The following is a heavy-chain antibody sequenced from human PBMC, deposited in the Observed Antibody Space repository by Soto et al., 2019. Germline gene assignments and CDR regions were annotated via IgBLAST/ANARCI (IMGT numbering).Heavy chain of an antibody. CDR1: GGTFSSYA. J-gene: IGHJ6*02. CDR2: IIPIFGTA. Sequence: ASVKVSCKASGGTFSSYAISWVRQAPGQGLEWMGGIIPIFGTANYAQKFQGRVTITADKSTSTAYMELSSLRSEDTAVYYCARDPIIAAAGLYYYYGMDVWGQGTTVTSP. V-gene: IGHV1-69*06. D-gene: IGHD6-13*01. CDR3: ARDPIIAAAGLYYYYGMDV.